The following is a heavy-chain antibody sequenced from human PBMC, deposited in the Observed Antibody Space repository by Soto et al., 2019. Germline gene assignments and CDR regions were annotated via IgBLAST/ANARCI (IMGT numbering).Heavy chain of an antibody. Sequence: SVKVSCKATGGTFSSYAISWVRQAPGQGLEWMGGIIPIVGTANYAQTFQGRVTITADKSTSTAYMELSSLRSEDTAVYYCAREYYDILGTGWFDPWGQGTLVTVSS. CDR3: AREYYDILGTGWFDP. V-gene: IGHV1-69*06. CDR2: IIPIVGTA. D-gene: IGHD3-9*01. CDR1: GGTFSSYA. J-gene: IGHJ5*02.